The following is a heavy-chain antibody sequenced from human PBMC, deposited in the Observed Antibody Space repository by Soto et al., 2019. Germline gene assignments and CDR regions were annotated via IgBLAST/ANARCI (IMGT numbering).Heavy chain of an antibody. CDR1: GGSFSGYY. Sequence: SETLSLTCAVYGGSFSGYYWSWIRQPPGKGLEWIGEINHSGSTNYNPSLKSRVTISVDTSKNKSSLKLSSVTAADTAVYYCARAVGVGGVYYYYYVGVWGKGTTVTVSS. J-gene: IGHJ6*03. D-gene: IGHD3-16*01. CDR2: INHSGST. V-gene: IGHV4-34*01. CDR3: ARAVGVGGVYYYYYVGV.